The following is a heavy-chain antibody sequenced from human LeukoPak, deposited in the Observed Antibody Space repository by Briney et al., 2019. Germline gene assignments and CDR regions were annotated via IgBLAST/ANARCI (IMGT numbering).Heavy chain of an antibody. CDR2: ISGSGGST. V-gene: IGHV3-23*01. J-gene: IGHJ6*02. CDR1: GFIFSNYA. CDR3: AKPPCTSCYLFRMDV. D-gene: IGHD2-2*01. Sequence: GGSLRLSCAVSGFIFSNYAMSWVRQAPGKGLGWVSTISGSGGSTYDAAFVKGRFTISRDNSKNTLYLQMNSLRAEDTAVYYCAKPPCTSCYLFRMDVWGQGTTVTVSS.